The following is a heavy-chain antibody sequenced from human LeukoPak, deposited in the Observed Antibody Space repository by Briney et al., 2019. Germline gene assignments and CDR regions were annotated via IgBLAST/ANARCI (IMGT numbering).Heavy chain of an antibody. D-gene: IGHD5-24*01. V-gene: IGHV5-51*01. CDR3: ATYPGWLQSGLHN. J-gene: IGHJ4*02. Sequence: GESLKISCKCSGYSFTSYWIGWVRQMPGKGLEYMSVIHPGDSDTRYSPSFQGQVTNSVDRYRSTAYIQWSRQKASDTAMYYYATYPGWLQSGLHNWRQGTLVTVSS. CDR1: GYSFTSYW. CDR2: IHPGDSDT.